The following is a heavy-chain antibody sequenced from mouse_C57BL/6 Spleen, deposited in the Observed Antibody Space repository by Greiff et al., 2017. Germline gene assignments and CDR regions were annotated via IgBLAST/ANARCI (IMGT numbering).Heavy chain of an antibody. D-gene: IGHD1-1*01. CDR3: GTCYYGYAIDY. CDR1: GYAFSSSW. CDR2: IYPGDGDT. V-gene: IGHV1-82*01. Sequence: QVQLQQSGPELVKPGASVKISCKASGYAFSSSWMNWVKQRPGKGLEWIGRIYPGDGDTNYNGKFKGKATLTADKSSSTAYMQLSSLTSEDSAVYFCGTCYYGYAIDYWGQGTSVTVSS. J-gene: IGHJ4*01.